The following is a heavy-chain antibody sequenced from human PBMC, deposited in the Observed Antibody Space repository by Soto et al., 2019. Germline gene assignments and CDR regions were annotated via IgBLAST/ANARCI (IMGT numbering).Heavy chain of an antibody. CDR3: ARAPEANNFWSGLTYGMDV. Sequence: ASVKVSCKASGYTFTSYAMHWVRQAPGQRLEWMGWINAGNGNTKYSQKFQGRVTMTRDTSTSTVYMELSSLRFEDTAVYYCARAPEANNFWSGLTYGMDVWGQGTTVTVSS. D-gene: IGHD3-3*01. V-gene: IGHV1-3*01. J-gene: IGHJ6*02. CDR1: GYTFTSYA. CDR2: INAGNGNT.